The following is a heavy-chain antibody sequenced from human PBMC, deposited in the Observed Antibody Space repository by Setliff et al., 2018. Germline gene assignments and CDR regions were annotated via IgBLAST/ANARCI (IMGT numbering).Heavy chain of an antibody. J-gene: IGHJ4*02. D-gene: IGHD6-13*01. CDR1: GYSFSTFW. CDR3: ARALASAGTVYFDY. V-gene: IGHV5-51*01. Sequence: PGESLKISCQASGYSFSTFWIGWVRQMPGKGLEWMGVIWPDDSDTTYSPPFQGQVTISADKSISTAYLQWSSLKASDTAMYYCARALASAGTVYFDYWGQGTLVTVSS. CDR2: IWPDDSDT.